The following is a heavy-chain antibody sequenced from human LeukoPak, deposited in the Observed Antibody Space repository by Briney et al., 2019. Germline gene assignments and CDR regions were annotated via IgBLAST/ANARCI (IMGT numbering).Heavy chain of an antibody. CDR2: ISYDGSNK. CDR1: GFTFSSYA. Sequence: PGGSLRLSCAASGFTFSSYAMHWVRQAPGKGLEWVAVISYDGSNKYYADSVKGRFTISRDNSKNTLYLQMNSLRAEDTAVYYCARERAVAGTRPMYYYYYGMDVWGQGTTVTVSS. J-gene: IGHJ6*02. D-gene: IGHD6-19*01. CDR3: ARERAVAGTRPMYYYYYGMDV. V-gene: IGHV3-30-3*01.